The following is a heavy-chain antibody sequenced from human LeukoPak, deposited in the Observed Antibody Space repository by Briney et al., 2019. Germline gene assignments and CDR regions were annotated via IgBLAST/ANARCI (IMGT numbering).Heavy chain of an antibody. Sequence: PGASVKVSCKASGYTFTSYDINWVRQATGQGLEWMGWMNPNSGNTGYAQKFQGRVTMTRNTSISTACMELSGLRSEDTAVYYCTRGLRRFGDLLGYWGQGTLVNVSS. CDR3: TRGLRRFGDLLGY. V-gene: IGHV1-8*01. J-gene: IGHJ4*02. D-gene: IGHD3-10*01. CDR1: GYTFTSYD. CDR2: MNPNSGNT.